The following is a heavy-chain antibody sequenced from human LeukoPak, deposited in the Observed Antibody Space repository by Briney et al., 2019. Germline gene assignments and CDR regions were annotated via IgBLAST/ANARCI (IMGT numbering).Heavy chain of an antibody. V-gene: IGHV3-30*18. J-gene: IGHJ4*02. CDR3: AKEKGSIVGATKGLGY. D-gene: IGHD1-26*01. Sequence: PGRSLRLSCAASGFTFSSYRRPWVRQAPGKGLEWVAVISYDGSNKYYADSVKGRFTISRDNSKNTLYLQMNSLRAEDTAVYYCAKEKGSIVGATKGLGYWGQGTLVTVSS. CDR2: ISYDGSNK. CDR1: GFTFSSYR.